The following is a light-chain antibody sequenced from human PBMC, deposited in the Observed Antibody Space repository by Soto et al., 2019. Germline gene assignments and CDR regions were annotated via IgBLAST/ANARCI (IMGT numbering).Light chain of an antibody. J-gene: IGLJ2*01. Sequence: QSALTQPPSASGSPGQSGTISCTGTSSDVGGYNFVSWYQQHPGKAPKLMIYAVSKRPSGVPDRFSGSKSGNTASLTVSGLQADEEADYYCTSYAGSNIPVVFGGGTKLTVL. V-gene: IGLV2-8*01. CDR2: AVS. CDR3: TSYAGSNIPVV. CDR1: SSDVGGYNF.